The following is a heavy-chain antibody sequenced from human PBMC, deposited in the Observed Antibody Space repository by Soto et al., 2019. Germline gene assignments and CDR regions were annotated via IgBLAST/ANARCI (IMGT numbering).Heavy chain of an antibody. Sequence: QLQLQESGPGLVKPSETLSLTCTVSGGSISSSSYYWGWIRQPPGKGLEWIGSIYYSGSTYYNPSLKSRVTISVDTSKNQFSLKLSSVTAADTAVYYCARPYYYDSSGYPDAFDIWGQGTMVTVSS. CDR3: ARPYYYDSSGYPDAFDI. V-gene: IGHV4-39*01. D-gene: IGHD3-22*01. CDR2: IYYSGST. J-gene: IGHJ3*02. CDR1: GGSISSSSYY.